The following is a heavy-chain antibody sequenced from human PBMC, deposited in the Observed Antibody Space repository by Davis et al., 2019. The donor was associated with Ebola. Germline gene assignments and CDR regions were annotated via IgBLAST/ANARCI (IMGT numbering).Heavy chain of an antibody. V-gene: IGHV1-18*01. CDR2: ISAYNGNT. CDR1: GYTFTSYV. Sequence: ASVKVSCKAYGYTFTSYVISWVRQAPGQGLEWMGWISAYNGNTNYAQKLQGRVTMTTDTSTSTAYMELRSLRSDDTAVYYCARELGYYDSSGYYANWFDPWGQGTLVTASS. D-gene: IGHD3-22*01. CDR3: ARELGYYDSSGYYANWFDP. J-gene: IGHJ5*02.